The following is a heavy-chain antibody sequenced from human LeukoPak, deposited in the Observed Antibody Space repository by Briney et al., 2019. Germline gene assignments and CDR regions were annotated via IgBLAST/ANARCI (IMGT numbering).Heavy chain of an antibody. J-gene: IGHJ4*02. CDR3: ARATGAAAGYYFDY. CDR1: GFSVTNNY. Sequence: PGGSLRLSCAASGFSVTNNYMSWVRQAPGKGLEWVSLIYSGGSTYYADSVKGRFSISRDSSKNTLYLQMNSLRAEDTAVYYCARATGAAAGYYFDYWGQGTLLTVSS. V-gene: IGHV3-53*01. CDR2: IYSGGST. D-gene: IGHD6-13*01.